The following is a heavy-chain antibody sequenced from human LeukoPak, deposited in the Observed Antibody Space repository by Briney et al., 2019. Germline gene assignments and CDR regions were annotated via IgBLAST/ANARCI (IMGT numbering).Heavy chain of an antibody. Sequence: GGSLRLSCAASGFTVSSNYMSWVRQAPGKGLEWVSVIHSGGSTYYADSVKGRFTISRDNSKNTLYLQMNSLRAEDTAVYYCAREHPAHYYDSQRPDGWFDPWGQGTLVTVSS. D-gene: IGHD3-22*01. CDR2: IHSGGST. V-gene: IGHV3-53*01. J-gene: IGHJ5*02. CDR3: AREHPAHYYDSQRPDGWFDP. CDR1: GFTVSSNY.